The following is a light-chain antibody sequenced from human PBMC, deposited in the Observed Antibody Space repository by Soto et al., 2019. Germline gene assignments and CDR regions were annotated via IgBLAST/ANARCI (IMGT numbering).Light chain of an antibody. CDR3: QQRSNWPYLT. CDR2: DAS. CDR1: QSVSGY. J-gene: IGKJ4*01. V-gene: IGKV3-11*01. Sequence: EIVLTQSPDTLSLSPGERATLSCRASQSVSGYLGWYQQKPGQAPRLLIYDASNRAYGVPTRFRGSGSETNFTLTIASLEPDDFAVYYCQQRSNWPYLTFGGGTRV.